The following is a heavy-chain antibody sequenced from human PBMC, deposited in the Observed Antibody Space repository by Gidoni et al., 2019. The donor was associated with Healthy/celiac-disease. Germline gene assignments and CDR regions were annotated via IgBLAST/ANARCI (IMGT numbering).Heavy chain of an antibody. D-gene: IGHD2-21*01. V-gene: IGHV1-69*06. J-gene: IGHJ6*02. Sequence: QVQLVQSGAEVKKPGSSVTVSCKASGGTFRRYAIRWVRQAPGQGLEWMGGIIPIFGTANYAQKFQGRVTITADKSTSTAYMELSSLRSEDTAVYYCAGRYCGGDCQPRKSYYYYYGMDVWGQGTTVTVSS. CDR1: GGTFRRYA. CDR2: IIPIFGTA. CDR3: AGRYCGGDCQPRKSYYYYYGMDV.